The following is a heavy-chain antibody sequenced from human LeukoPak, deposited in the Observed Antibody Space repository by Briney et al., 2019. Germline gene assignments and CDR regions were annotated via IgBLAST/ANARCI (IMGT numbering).Heavy chain of an antibody. J-gene: IGHJ6*02. CDR2: ISSYGSAI. D-gene: IGHD1-26*01. Sequence: PGGSLRLSCAASGFTFSAYYMSWIRQAPGKGLEWLSYISSYGSAIYYADSVKGRFTISRDNAKNSLYLQMNSLRAEDTAVYYCARVKVGATKYYYYGMDVWGQGTTVTVSS. CDR1: GFTFSAYY. V-gene: IGHV3-11*01. CDR3: ARVKVGATKYYYYGMDV.